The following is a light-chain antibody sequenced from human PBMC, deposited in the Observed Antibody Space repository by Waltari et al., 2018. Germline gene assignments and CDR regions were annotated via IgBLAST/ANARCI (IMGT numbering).Light chain of an antibody. J-gene: IGKJ1*01. CDR2: HAS. Sequence: EIVLTQSPGTLSLSPGERATLSCRASQGVGKYLAWYQQRPGQAPRLLLYHASIRATGVPVRFSGSGFGTDFSLTISRLEPEDFAAYYCQKYDFLPATFGQGTTLEIK. V-gene: IGKV3-20*01. CDR3: QKYDFLPAT. CDR1: QGVGKY.